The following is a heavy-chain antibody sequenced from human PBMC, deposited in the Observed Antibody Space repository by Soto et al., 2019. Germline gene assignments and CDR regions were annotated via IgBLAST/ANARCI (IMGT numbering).Heavy chain of an antibody. V-gene: IGHV3-30-3*01. CDR2: ISYDGSNK. D-gene: IGHD3-16*01. Sequence: QVQLVESGGGVVQPGRSLRLSCAASGFTFSSYAMHWVRQAPGKGLEWVAVISYDGSNKYYADSVKGRFTISRDNSKNTLYLQMNSLRAEDTAVYYCARDHPGGYFDYWGQGTLVTVSS. CDR3: ARDHPGGYFDY. CDR1: GFTFSSYA. J-gene: IGHJ4*02.